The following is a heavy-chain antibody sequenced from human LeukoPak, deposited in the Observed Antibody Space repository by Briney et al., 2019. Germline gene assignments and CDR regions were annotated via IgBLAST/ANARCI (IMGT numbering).Heavy chain of an antibody. CDR2: ISGSGGTT. V-gene: IGHV3-23*01. CDR3: AKGLTMGFF. D-gene: IGHD3-10*01. J-gene: IGHJ4*02. Sequence: RTGGSLRLSCAASGFTFSSYAMSWVRQTPDKGLEWVSAISGSGGTTYYADSVKGRFTISRDNSKNTLHLQMNSLRAEDTAVFYCAKGLTMGFFWGQGTLVTVSS. CDR1: GFTFSSYA.